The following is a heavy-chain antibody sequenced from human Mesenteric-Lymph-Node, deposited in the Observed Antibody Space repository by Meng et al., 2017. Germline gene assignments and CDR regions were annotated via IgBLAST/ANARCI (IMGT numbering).Heavy chain of an antibody. J-gene: IGHJ4*02. CDR2: TSGYNDKT. CDR3: AKDLVGSTLGDY. V-gene: IGHV1-18*01. D-gene: IGHD1-26*01. Sequence: ASVTVSCKASGYSFLKYGMSWVRQAPGQGFEWMGWTSGYNDKTDYVKRVQDRVTMTTDTSTSTVYMELKNLRSDDTAVYYCAKDLVGSTLGDYWGQGTLVTVSS. CDR1: GYSFLKYG.